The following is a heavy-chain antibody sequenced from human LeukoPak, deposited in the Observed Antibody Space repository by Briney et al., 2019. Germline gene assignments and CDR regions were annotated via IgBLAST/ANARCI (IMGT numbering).Heavy chain of an antibody. D-gene: IGHD5-24*01. CDR1: EFTFSTYA. CDR2: ISGSDGST. V-gene: IGHV3-23*01. J-gene: IGHJ4*02. Sequence: GGSLRLSCAASEFTFSTYAMTWVRQAPGKGLEWVSAISGSDGSTYYADSVKGRFTISRDNSKNTLYLQMNSLRAEDTAVYYCARELSEMATISPFDYWGQGTLVTVSS. CDR3: ARELSEMATISPFDY.